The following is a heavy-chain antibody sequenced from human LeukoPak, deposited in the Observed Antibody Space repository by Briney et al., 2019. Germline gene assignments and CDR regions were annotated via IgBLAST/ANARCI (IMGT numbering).Heavy chain of an antibody. CDR2: TSHSGTT. CDR1: GGSMMTYY. D-gene: IGHD4-23*01. CDR3: ARANDFGGTNDAFDI. J-gene: IGHJ3*02. Sequence: SETLSLTCTVSGGSMMTYYCSWIRQPPGKGLEWIGYTSHSGTTTYSPSLQSRVSISVDTSKNQFSLKLNSVTAADAGVFYCARANDFGGTNDAFDIWGQGTMVTVSS. V-gene: IGHV4-59*01.